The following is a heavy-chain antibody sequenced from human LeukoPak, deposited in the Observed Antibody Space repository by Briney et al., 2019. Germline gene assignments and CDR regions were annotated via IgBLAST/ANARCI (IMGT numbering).Heavy chain of an antibody. J-gene: IGHJ4*02. CDR1: GYTFTSYY. D-gene: IGHD4-23*01. Sequence: ASVKVSCKASGYTFTSYYMHWVRQAPGQGLEWMGEIIPLFDTINYAQNFQGRVTITADEFTSTAYMELSSLRSDDTAVYYCARDRPGNSLEYWGQGTLVTVSS. V-gene: IGHV1-69*13. CDR2: IIPLFDTI. CDR3: ARDRPGNSLEY.